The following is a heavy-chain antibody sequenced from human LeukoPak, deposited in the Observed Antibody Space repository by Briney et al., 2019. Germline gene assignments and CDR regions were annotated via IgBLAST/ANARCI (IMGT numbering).Heavy chain of an antibody. D-gene: IGHD5-18*01. Sequence: AAPVKVSCKASGYTFTSYGISWVRQAPGQGLEWMGWISAYNGNTNYAQKLQGRVTMTTDTSTSTAYMELRSLRSDDTAVYYCARELYSYGSLGIDYWGQGTLVTVSS. J-gene: IGHJ4*02. CDR1: GYTFTSYG. CDR3: ARELYSYGSLGIDY. V-gene: IGHV1-18*01. CDR2: ISAYNGNT.